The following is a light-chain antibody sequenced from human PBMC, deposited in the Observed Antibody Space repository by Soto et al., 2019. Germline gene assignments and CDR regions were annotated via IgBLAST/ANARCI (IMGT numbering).Light chain of an antibody. CDR2: EVS. Sequence: QSVLTQPASVSGSPGRSITISCAGTSSDVGGYNYVSWYQQHPGKAPKLMIYEVSNRPSGVSNRLSVSKAGNKASLTISGLHAENEAHNHRSSYINNSTSPYVFGTGTKVTVL. CDR1: SSDVGGYNY. CDR3: SSYINNSTSPYV. V-gene: IGLV2-14*01. J-gene: IGLJ1*01.